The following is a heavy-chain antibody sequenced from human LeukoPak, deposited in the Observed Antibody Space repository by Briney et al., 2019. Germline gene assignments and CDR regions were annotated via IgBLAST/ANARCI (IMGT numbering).Heavy chain of an antibody. CDR1: GFTFSSYE. Sequence: PAGSLRLSCAASGFTFSSYEMNWVRQAPGKXLEWVSYISSSSSTIYYADSVKGRFTISRDNAKNSLYLQMNSLRAEDTAIYYCARGNDFWSGYYPYWGQGTLVTVSS. V-gene: IGHV3-48*03. D-gene: IGHD3-3*01. J-gene: IGHJ4*02. CDR3: ARGNDFWSGYYPY. CDR2: ISSSSSTI.